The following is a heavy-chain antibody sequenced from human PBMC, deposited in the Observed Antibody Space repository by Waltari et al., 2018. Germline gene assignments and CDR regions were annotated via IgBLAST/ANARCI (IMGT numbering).Heavy chain of an antibody. Sequence: HVQLLQSGAEVKKSGSSVKVSCKASGDTFSNYGFSWVRQAPGQGLEWMGGIIPMFGAADYAQKFQGRVIISADESTNTVSLELSSLTSEDTAVYYCARRDSDYYDLTGPLDYWGQGTLVTVSS. CDR2: IIPMFGAA. J-gene: IGHJ4*02. D-gene: IGHD3-22*01. V-gene: IGHV1-69*01. CDR3: ARRDSDYYDLTGPLDY. CDR1: GDTFSNYG.